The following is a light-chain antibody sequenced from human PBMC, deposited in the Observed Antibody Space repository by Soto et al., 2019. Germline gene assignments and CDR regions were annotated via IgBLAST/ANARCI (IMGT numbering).Light chain of an antibody. V-gene: IGKV1-5*01. CDR3: QQYNSYPLT. J-gene: IGKJ4*01. CDR2: DAS. Sequence: IQMTQSPSTLSASVGDRVTITCRASQSISSWLAWYQQKPGKAPKLLIYDASSLEGGVPSRFSGSGSGTEFTLTISSLQPDDFATYYCQQYNSYPLTFGGGTKVDI. CDR1: QSISSW.